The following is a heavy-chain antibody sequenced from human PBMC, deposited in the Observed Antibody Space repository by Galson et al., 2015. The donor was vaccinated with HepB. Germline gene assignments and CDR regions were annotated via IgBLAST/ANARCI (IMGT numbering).Heavy chain of an antibody. CDR1: GFTFSSYS. CDR3: ARDPDDYYYGSGSYYKRPTKRGMDV. D-gene: IGHD3-10*01. J-gene: IGHJ6*02. Sequence: SLRLSCAASGFTFSSYSMNWVRQAPGKGLEWVSSISSSSSNYIYYADSVKGRFTTSRDNAKNSLYLQMNSLRAEDTAVYYCARDPDDYYYGSGSYYKRPTKRGMDVWGQGTTVTVS. CDR2: ISSSSSNYI. V-gene: IGHV3-21*06.